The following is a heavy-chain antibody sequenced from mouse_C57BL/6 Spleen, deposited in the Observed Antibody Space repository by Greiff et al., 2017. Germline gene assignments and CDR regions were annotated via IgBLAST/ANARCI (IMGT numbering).Heavy chain of an antibody. CDR1: GYTFTSYW. CDR3: ARSRGNPDWYFDV. Sequence: QVQLQQPGAELVRPGSSVKLSCKASGYTFTSYWMHWVKQRPIQGLEWIGNIDPSDSETHYNQKFKDKATLTVDKSSSTAYMQLSSLTSEDSAVYYCARSRGNPDWYFDVWGTGTTVTVSS. CDR2: IDPSDSET. J-gene: IGHJ1*03. V-gene: IGHV1-52*01. D-gene: IGHD2-1*01.